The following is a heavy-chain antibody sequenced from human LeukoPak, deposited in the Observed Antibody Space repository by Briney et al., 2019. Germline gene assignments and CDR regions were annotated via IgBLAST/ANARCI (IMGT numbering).Heavy chain of an antibody. CDR3: ARDPPRTLDYYYGMDV. Sequence: GASVKVSCKASGYTFTDYTMHWLRQAPGQRLDWMGWINGGSGNTKYSPEFQGRVTITADESTSTAYMELSSLRSEDTAVYYCARDPPRTLDYYYGMDVWGQGTTVTVSS. CDR1: GYTFTDYT. CDR2: INGGSGNT. J-gene: IGHJ6*02. V-gene: IGHV1-3*03.